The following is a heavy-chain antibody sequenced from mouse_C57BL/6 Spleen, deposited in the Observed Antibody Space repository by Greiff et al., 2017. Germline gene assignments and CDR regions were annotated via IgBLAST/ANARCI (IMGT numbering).Heavy chain of an antibody. CDR3: ARSPITTVVAKGVFDY. D-gene: IGHD1-1*01. CDR2: IDPANGNT. Sequence: VQLQQSVAELVRPGASVKLSCTASGFNIKNTYMHWVKQRPEQGLEWIGRIDPANGNTKYAPKFQGKATITADTSSNTAYLQLSSLTSEDTAIYYCARSPITTVVAKGVFDYWGQGTTRTVSS. J-gene: IGHJ2*01. V-gene: IGHV14-3*01. CDR1: GFNIKNTY.